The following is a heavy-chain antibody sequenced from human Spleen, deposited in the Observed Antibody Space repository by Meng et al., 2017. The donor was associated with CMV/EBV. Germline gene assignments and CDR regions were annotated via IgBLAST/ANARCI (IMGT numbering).Heavy chain of an antibody. CDR2: IYSGGST. Sequence: LSCAASGFTVSSNYMSWVRQAPGKGLEWVSVIYSGGSTYYADSVKGRFTISRDNSKNTLYLQMNSLRAEDTAVYYCARAPRGAAPDYWGQGTLVTVSS. CDR3: ARAPRGAAPDY. CDR1: GFTVSSNY. D-gene: IGHD6-13*01. V-gene: IGHV3-53*01. J-gene: IGHJ4*02.